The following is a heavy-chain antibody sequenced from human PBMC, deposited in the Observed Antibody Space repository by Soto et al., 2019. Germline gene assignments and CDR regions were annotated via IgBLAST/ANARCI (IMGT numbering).Heavy chain of an antibody. CDR1: GFTFRSFT. D-gene: IGHD2-15*01. CDR3: TTRDPHRYCSGGSCRPAYYYYGMDV. V-gene: IGHV3-15*07. J-gene: IGHJ6*02. CDR2: IKSKTDGGTT. Sequence: GGSLRLSCAASGFTFRSFTMNWVRQAPGKGLEWVGRIKSKTDGGTTDYAAPVKGRFTISRDDSKNTLYLQMNSLKTEDTAVYYCTTRDPHRYCSGGSCRPAYYYYGMDVWGQGTTVTVSS.